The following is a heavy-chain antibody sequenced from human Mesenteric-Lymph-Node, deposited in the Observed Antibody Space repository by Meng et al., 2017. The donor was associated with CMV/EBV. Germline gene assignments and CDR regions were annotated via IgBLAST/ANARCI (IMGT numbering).Heavy chain of an antibody. CDR3: ARGSSYDILTGYFDY. CDR1: GGSFSGYY. D-gene: IGHD3-9*01. J-gene: IGHJ4*02. V-gene: IGHV4-34*01. Sequence: QVQLHQWRAGLLKPSETLSVTCAVYGGSFSGYYWNWIRQSSEKGLEWIGEINHSGSTTYNPSFTSRIIISVDTSTNQISLNMSSVTAADTAVYYCARGSSYDILTGYFDYWGQGALVTVSS. CDR2: INHSGST.